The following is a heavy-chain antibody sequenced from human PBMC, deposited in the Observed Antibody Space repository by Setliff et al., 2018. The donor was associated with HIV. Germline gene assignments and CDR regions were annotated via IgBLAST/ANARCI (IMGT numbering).Heavy chain of an antibody. CDR1: GGSISSYY. CDR2: IYIGST. Sequence: SETLSLTCTVSGGSISSYYWSWIRQPPGKGLEWIGHIYIGSTNYNPSLKSRVTISADTSKNQFSLKLSSVTAADTAVYYCATLNFPLNWFDPWGQGTPVTVSS. J-gene: IGHJ5*02. CDR3: ATLNFPLNWFDP. V-gene: IGHV4-4*08.